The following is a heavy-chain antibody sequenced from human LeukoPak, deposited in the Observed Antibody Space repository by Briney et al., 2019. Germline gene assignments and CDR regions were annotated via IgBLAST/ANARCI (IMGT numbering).Heavy chain of an antibody. J-gene: IGHJ3*02. CDR1: GYTFTSYG. CDR3: ARVVTMIVVVYPTSAFDI. D-gene: IGHD3-22*01. Sequence: ASVKVSCKASGYTFTSYGISWVRQAPGQGLEWMGWTSAYNGNTNYAQKLQGRVTMTTDTSTSTAYMELRSLRSDDTAVYYCARVVTMIVVVYPTSAFDIWGQGTMVTVSS. V-gene: IGHV1-18*01. CDR2: TSAYNGNT.